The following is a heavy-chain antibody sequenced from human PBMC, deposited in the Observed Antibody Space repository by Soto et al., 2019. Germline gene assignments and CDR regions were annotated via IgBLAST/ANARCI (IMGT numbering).Heavy chain of an antibody. CDR1: GGTFSSYA. CDR3: ATRIAAAGIRITFFDY. CDR2: IIPIFGTA. V-gene: IGHV1-69*13. J-gene: IGHJ4*02. D-gene: IGHD6-13*01. Sequence: ASVKVSCKASGGTFSSYAISWVRQAPGQGLEWMGGIIPIFGTANYAQKFQGRVTITADESTSTAYMELSSLRSEDTAVYYCATRIAAAGIRITFFDYWGQGTLVTVSS.